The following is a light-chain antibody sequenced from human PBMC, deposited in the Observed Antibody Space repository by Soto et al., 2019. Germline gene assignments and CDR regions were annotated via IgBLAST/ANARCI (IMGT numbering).Light chain of an antibody. J-gene: IGLJ1*01. Sequence: QSVLTQPASVSGYLGQSITISCTGTSSDVGGYNYVSWYQHHPGRAPKLLIYEVNIRPSGFSSHFSGSKSGNTASLTIAGLQAEDEADYYCSSYTDTSTFVFGTGTKVTVL. CDR2: EVN. CDR3: SSYTDTSTFV. CDR1: SSDVGGYNY. V-gene: IGLV2-14*01.